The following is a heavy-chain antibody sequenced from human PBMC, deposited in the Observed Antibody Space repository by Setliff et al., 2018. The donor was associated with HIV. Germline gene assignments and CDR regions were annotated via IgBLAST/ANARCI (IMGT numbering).Heavy chain of an antibody. CDR1: GFTFSIYG. D-gene: IGHD6-13*01. Sequence: GESLKISCAASGFTFSIYGIHWVRQAPGKGLEWVAFIRYTGNDKSYADSVKGRFTISRDNSKNTLYLQMSTLRTEDTAVYYCAKNLYSSIWSPLDYWGQGTLVTVSS. CDR2: IRYTGNDK. J-gene: IGHJ4*02. CDR3: AKNLYSSIWSPLDY. V-gene: IGHV3-30*02.